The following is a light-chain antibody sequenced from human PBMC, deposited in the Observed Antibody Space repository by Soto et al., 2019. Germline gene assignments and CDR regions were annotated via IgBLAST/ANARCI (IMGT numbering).Light chain of an antibody. J-gene: IGLJ7*01. V-gene: IGLV1-40*01. Sequence: QSVLTQPPSVSGAPGQRVTISCTGSSPNIGAGYDVHWYQQLPGTAPKLLIYGNSNRPSGVPDRFFGSKSGTSASLAITGLQAEDEADYYCQSYDSSLSGSVFGGGTQLTVL. CDR1: SPNIGAGYD. CDR2: GNS. CDR3: QSYDSSLSGSV.